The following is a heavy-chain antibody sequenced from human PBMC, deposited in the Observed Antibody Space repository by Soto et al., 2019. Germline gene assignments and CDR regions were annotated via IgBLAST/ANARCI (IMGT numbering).Heavy chain of an antibody. D-gene: IGHD5-18*01. CDR3: ARDERGEGIQLWTRSRGQDGMDV. CDR1: GFRFWTYS. V-gene: IGHV3-23*01. J-gene: IGHJ6*02. CDR2: ISGDGSAT. Sequence: EVKLLESGGGLVQPGESLRLSCAASGFRFWTYSMSWVRQAPGKGLEWVSGISGDGSATSYADSLKGRFTVSRDNSKDTLYLQMNSLRAEDTAVYYCARDERGEGIQLWTRSRGQDGMDVWGQGTTVTVSS.